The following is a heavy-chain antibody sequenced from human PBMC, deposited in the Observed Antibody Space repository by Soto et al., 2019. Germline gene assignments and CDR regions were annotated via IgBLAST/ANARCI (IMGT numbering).Heavy chain of an antibody. CDR1: GYSFTSYW. CDR3: ASASCRVVSTGNYYYGMDV. D-gene: IGHD3-3*01. V-gene: IGHV5-10-1*01. CDR2: IDPSDSYT. Sequence: GESLKISCKGSGYSFTSYWISWVRQMPGKGLEWMGSIDPSDSYTNYSPSFQGHVTISADKSISTAYLQWISLKASDTAMYYCASASCRVVSTGNYYYGMDVWGQGTTVTVSS. J-gene: IGHJ6*02.